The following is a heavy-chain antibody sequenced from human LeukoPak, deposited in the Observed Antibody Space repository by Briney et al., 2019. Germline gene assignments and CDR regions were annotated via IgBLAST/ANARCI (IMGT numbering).Heavy chain of an antibody. Sequence: ASVKVSCKASGYTFTGYYMHWVRQAPGQGLEWRGWINPNSGGTNYAQKFQGRVTMTRDTSISTAYMELSRLRSDDTAVYYCARSNYYGSGSYRTPPRLYNWFDPWGQGTLVTVSS. D-gene: IGHD3-10*01. J-gene: IGHJ5*02. CDR3: ARSNYYGSGSYRTPPRLYNWFDP. CDR2: INPNSGGT. CDR1: GYTFTGYY. V-gene: IGHV1-2*02.